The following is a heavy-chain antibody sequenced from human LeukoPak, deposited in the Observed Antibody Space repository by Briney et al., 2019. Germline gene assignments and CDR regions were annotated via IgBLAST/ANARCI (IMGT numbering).Heavy chain of an antibody. CDR2: INPNSGGT. V-gene: IGHV1-2*02. D-gene: IGHD1-26*01. CDR1: GYTFTGYY. CDR3: ARGSIMGATPFDY. J-gene: IGHJ4*02. Sequence: ASVKVSCKASGYTFTGYYMHWVRQAPGQGLEWMGWINPNSGGTNYAQKFQGRVTMTRDTSISTAYMELSRLRSDDTAVYYCARGSIMGATPFDYWGQGTLVTVSS.